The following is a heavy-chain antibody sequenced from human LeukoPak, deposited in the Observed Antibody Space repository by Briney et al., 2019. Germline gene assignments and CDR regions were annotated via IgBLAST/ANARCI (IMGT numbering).Heavy chain of an antibody. CDR2: IRSKAYGGTT. J-gene: IGHJ6*02. CDR1: GFTFGDYA. V-gene: IGHV3-49*04. CDR3: TRDQYIVGATTNYYYYGMDV. D-gene: IGHD1-26*01. Sequence: GGSLRLSCTASGFTFGDYAMSWVSQAPGKGLEWVGFIRSKAYGGTTEYAASVKGRFTISRDDSKSIAYLQMNSLKTEDTAVYYCTRDQYIVGATTNYYYYGMDVWGQGTTVTVSS.